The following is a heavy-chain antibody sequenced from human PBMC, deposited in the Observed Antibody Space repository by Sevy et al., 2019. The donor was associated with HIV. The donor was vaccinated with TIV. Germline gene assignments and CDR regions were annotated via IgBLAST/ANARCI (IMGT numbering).Heavy chain of an antibody. Sequence: ASVKVSCKASGGTFSSYAISWVRQAPGQGLEWMGGIIPIFGTANYAQKFQGRVTITADESTSTAYMELSSLRSEDTAVYYCASSTTIFGVVIVPHYYYGKDVWGQGTTVTVSS. D-gene: IGHD3-3*01. CDR1: GGTFSSYA. J-gene: IGHJ6*02. CDR2: IIPIFGTA. CDR3: ASSTTIFGVVIVPHYYYGKDV. V-gene: IGHV1-69*13.